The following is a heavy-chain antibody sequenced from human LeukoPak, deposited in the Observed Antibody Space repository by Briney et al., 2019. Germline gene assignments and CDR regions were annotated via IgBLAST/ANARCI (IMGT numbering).Heavy chain of an antibody. CDR2: ISSSSSYI. CDR1: GFTFSSYS. CDR3: ARVTMVRGVYDAFDI. D-gene: IGHD3-10*01. Sequence: GGSLRLSCAASGFTFSSYSMNWVRHAPGKGLEWVSSISSSSSYIYYADSVKGRFTISRDNAKNSLYLQMNSLRAEDTAVYYCARVTMVRGVYDAFDIWGQGTMVTVSS. V-gene: IGHV3-21*01. J-gene: IGHJ3*02.